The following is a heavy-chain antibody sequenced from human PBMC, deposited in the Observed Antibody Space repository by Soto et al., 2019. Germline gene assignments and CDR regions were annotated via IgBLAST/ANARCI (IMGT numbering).Heavy chain of an antibody. CDR1: GHTFTSYW. J-gene: IGHJ6*01. V-gene: IGHV5-10-1*01. CDR2: IDPSDSYT. D-gene: IGHD3-16*01. Sequence: EVQLVQSGAEVKKPGESLRISCKASGHTFTSYWISWVRQMPGKGLEWMGRIDPSDSYTNYSPSFQGHVTISVDKSLSRAFRQGRRLRAGDGDMYYWAGVRLMAGEKGGGYYAMDVW. CDR3: AGVRLMAGEKGGGYYAMDV.